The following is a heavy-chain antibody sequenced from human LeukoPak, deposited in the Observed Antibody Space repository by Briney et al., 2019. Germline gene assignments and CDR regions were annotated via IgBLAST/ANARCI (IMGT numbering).Heavy chain of an antibody. D-gene: IGHD3-22*01. V-gene: IGHV3-23*01. Sequence: GGSLRLSCAASGFTFSSYAMSWVRQAPGKGLEWVSAISGSGGSTYYADSVKGRFTISRDNAKNSLNLQMNSLRAEDTAVYYCAREPVGSYYYDSSGYYYFDYWGQGTLVTVSS. CDR3: AREPVGSYYYDSSGYYYFDY. CDR2: ISGSGGST. CDR1: GFTFSSYA. J-gene: IGHJ4*02.